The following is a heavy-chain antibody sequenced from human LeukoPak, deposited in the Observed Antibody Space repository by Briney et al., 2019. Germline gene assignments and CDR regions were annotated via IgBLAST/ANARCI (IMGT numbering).Heavy chain of an antibody. Sequence: ASVKVSCKASGYTFTSYGISWVRQAPGQGLEWMGWISTYNGHTNYAQKLQGRVTMTTDASTSTAYMELRSLRSDDTAVYYCARVFYYGSGSDNNWFDPWGQGTLVTVSS. CDR2: ISTYNGHT. D-gene: IGHD3-10*01. CDR1: GYTFTSYG. J-gene: IGHJ5*02. CDR3: ARVFYYGSGSDNNWFDP. V-gene: IGHV1-18*01.